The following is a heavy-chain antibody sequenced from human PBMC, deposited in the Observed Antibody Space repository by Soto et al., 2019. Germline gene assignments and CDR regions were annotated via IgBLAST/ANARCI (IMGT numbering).Heavy chain of an antibody. Sequence: ASETLSLTCAVYGGSFSGYYWSWIRQPPGKGLEWIGEINHSGSTNYNPSLKSRVTISVDTSKNQFSLKLSSVTAADTAVYYCARSTTLWGQGTLVTVSS. CDR1: GGSFSGYY. D-gene: IGHD2-2*01. J-gene: IGHJ4*02. V-gene: IGHV4-34*01. CDR2: INHSGST. CDR3: ARSTTL.